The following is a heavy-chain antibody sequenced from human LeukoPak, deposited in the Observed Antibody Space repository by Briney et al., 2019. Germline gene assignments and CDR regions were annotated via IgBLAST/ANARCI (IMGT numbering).Heavy chain of an antibody. CDR3: ARDPYSSSWYSIFGYFQH. CDR2: VNAGNGNT. V-gene: IGHV1-3*01. Sequence: ASVKVSCKASGYTFINYAMHWVRQAPGQRLEWMGWVNAGNGNTKYSQKFQGRVTITRDTSASTAYMELSSLRSEDTAVYYCARDPYSSSWYSIFGYFQHWGQGTLVTVSS. J-gene: IGHJ1*01. CDR1: GYTFINYA. D-gene: IGHD6-13*01.